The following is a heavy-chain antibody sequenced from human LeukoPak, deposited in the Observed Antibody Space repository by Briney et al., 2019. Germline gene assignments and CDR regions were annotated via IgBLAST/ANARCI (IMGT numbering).Heavy chain of an antibody. J-gene: IGHJ2*01. Sequence: ASVKVSCKASGYTFTSYYMHWVRQAPGQGLEWMGIINPSGGSTSYAQKFQGRVTMTRDTSTSTVYMELRGLRSDDTAVYYCARVQGAATPWYFDLWGRGTLVTVSS. V-gene: IGHV1-46*01. CDR3: ARVQGAATPWYFDL. CDR2: INPSGGST. D-gene: IGHD1-26*01. CDR1: GYTFTSYY.